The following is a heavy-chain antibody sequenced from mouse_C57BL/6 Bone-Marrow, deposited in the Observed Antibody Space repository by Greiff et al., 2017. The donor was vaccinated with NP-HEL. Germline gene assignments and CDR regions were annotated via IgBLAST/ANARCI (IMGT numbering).Heavy chain of an antibody. Sequence: DVHLVESGGGLVKPGGSLKLSCAASGFTFSSYTMSWVRQTPEKRLEWVATISGGGGNTYYPDSVKGRFTISRDNAKNTLYLQMSSLRSEDTALYYCARPSTTVVAHWYFDVWGTGTTVTVSS. V-gene: IGHV5-9*01. CDR3: ARPSTTVVAHWYFDV. J-gene: IGHJ1*03. CDR1: GFTFSSYT. D-gene: IGHD1-1*01. CDR2: ISGGGGNT.